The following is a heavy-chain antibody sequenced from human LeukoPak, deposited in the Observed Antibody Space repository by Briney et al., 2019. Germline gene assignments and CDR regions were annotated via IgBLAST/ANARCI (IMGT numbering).Heavy chain of an antibody. V-gene: IGHV3-21*01. CDR1: GFTFSSYS. J-gene: IGHJ6*03. CDR3: ARDRGTYMDV. D-gene: IGHD2-15*01. Sequence: GGSLRLSCAASGFTFSSYSMNWVRQAPGKGLEWVSSISSSSSYMYYVDSVKGRFTISRDNAKNSLYLQMNGLRAEDTAVYYCARDRGTYMDVWGKGTTVTVSS. CDR2: ISSSSSYM.